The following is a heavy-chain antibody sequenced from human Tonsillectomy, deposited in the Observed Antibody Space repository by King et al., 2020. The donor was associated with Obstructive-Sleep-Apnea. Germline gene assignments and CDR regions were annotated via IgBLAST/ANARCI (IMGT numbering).Heavy chain of an antibody. J-gene: IGHJ4*02. Sequence: QLVQSGAEVKKPGASVKVSCKASGYTFTSYDINWVRQAAGQGLEWMGWMNPYTGETGYAQKFRGKVTMTGDTSMSTAYLELSSLTPDDTAIFYCARGQKFRGGCLDNWGQGTLITVSS. V-gene: IGHV1-8*01. CDR2: MNPYTGET. CDR3: ARGQKFRGGCLDN. CDR1: GYTFTSYD. D-gene: IGHD3-10*01.